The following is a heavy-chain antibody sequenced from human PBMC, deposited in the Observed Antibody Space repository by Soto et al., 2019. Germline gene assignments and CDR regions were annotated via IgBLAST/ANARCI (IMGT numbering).Heavy chain of an antibody. Sequence: QVQLQQWGAGLLKPSGTLSLTCAVYVGSFSDHYWSWIRQPPGKGLEWIGEINHSGSVNYNPSLKSRVTISVDTSKNQFSLKLASVTAADMAVYYCARGGGDYQYFDLWGRGSRVTVSS. CDR3: ARGGGDYQYFDL. J-gene: IGHJ2*01. V-gene: IGHV4-34*01. CDR1: VGSFSDHY. D-gene: IGHD4-17*01. CDR2: INHSGSV.